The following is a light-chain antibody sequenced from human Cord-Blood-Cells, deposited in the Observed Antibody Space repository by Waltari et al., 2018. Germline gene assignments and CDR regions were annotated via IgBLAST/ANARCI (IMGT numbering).Light chain of an antibody. Sequence: QSVLTQPPSVSGAPGQRVTISCTGSSSNIGAGYAVPWYQQLPGTAPKLLIYGNSNRPSGVPDRFSGSKSGTSASLAITGLQAEDEADYYCQSYDSSLIGYVVFGGGTKLTVL. V-gene: IGLV1-40*01. CDR2: GNS. CDR3: QSYDSSLIGYVV. CDR1: SSNIGAGYA. J-gene: IGLJ2*01.